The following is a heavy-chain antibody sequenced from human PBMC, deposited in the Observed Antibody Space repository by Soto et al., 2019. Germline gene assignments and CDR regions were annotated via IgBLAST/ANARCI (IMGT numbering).Heavy chain of an antibody. CDR1: GFTFSSYS. V-gene: IGHV3-21*01. CDR2: ISSSSSYI. D-gene: IGHD3-10*01. CDR3: ARVFGEDY. J-gene: IGHJ4*02. Sequence: PXXSLRLACAASGFTFSSYSMHWVRQAPGKGLEWVSSISSSSSYIYYADSVKGRFTISRDNAKNSLYLKMNSLRAEDTAVYYCARVFGEDYWGQGTLVTVSS.